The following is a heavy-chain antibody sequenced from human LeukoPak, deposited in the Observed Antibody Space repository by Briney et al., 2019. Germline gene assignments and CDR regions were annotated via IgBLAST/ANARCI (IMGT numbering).Heavy chain of an antibody. D-gene: IGHD6-13*01. CDR1: GFMLSTYV. CDR3: ARGPRNSSSYQYFQH. Sequence: GWSQTLACAATGFMLSTYVNNGVRQATGKGLEWVSSISSSSSYIYYADSVKGRFTISRDNAKNSLYLQMNSLRAEDTAVYYCARGPRNSSSYQYFQHWGQGTLVTGSS. J-gene: IGHJ1*01. V-gene: IGHV3-21*01. CDR2: ISSSSSYI.